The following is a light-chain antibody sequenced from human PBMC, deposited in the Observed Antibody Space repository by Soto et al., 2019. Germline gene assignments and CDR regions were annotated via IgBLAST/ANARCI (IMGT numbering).Light chain of an antibody. J-gene: IGLJ1*01. CDR1: SSNIGAGHD. Sequence: QSALTQPASVSGAPGQRVTISCTGSSSNIGAGHDVHWYQQLPGTAPKLLIYGNGNRPSGVPDRFSGSKSGTSASLAITGLQAEDEADYYCQSYDSSLSGSEVFGTGTKVTVL. CDR3: QSYDSSLSGSEV. V-gene: IGLV1-40*01. CDR2: GNG.